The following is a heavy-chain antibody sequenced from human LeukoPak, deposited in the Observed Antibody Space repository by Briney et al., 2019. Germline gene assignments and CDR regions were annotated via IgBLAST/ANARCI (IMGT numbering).Heavy chain of an antibody. D-gene: IGHD3-10*01. CDR2: IYYSGST. J-gene: IGHJ5*02. Sequence: SETLPLTCTVSGGSISSGGYYWSWIRQHPGKGLEWIGYIYYSGSTYYNPSLKSRVTISVDTSKNQFSLKLSSVTAADTAVYYCARDSATRRFDPWGQGTLVTVSS. CDR3: ARDSATRRFDP. CDR1: GGSISSGGYY. V-gene: IGHV4-31*03.